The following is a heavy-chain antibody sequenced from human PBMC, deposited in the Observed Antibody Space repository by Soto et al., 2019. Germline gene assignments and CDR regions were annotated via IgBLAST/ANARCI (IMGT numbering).Heavy chain of an antibody. D-gene: IGHD3-10*01. Sequence: GGSLRLSCRASGLAFGNYAMTWVRQVLGRGLEWVAGVSTNGRSTYYADSVRGRFTISRDNSKITVYLQMNSLRAEDTAVYYCAKDRAFNYFYGMDVWGQGTTVTVSS. V-gene: IGHV3-23*01. CDR1: GLAFGNYA. CDR2: VSTNGRST. J-gene: IGHJ6*02. CDR3: AKDRAFNYFYGMDV.